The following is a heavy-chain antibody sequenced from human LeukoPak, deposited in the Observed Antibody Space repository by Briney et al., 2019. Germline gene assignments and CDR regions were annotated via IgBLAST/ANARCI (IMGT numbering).Heavy chain of an antibody. J-gene: IGHJ4*02. CDR2: IYYTGST. CDR1: GSSITSVSHY. V-gene: IGHV4-39*01. CDR3: ARRWGNIVGVTYEY. Sequence: SETLSLTCTISGSSITSVSHYWGWIRQPPGKGLEWIGDIYYTGSTYYSPSLRSRVTMSVHTSEDQFSLRLNSVTAVDTAVYYCARRWGNIVGVTYEYWGQGTLVTVSS. D-gene: IGHD3-16*01.